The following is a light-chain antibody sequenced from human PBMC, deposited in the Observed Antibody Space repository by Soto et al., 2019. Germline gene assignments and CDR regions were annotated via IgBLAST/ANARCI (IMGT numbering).Light chain of an antibody. CDR2: GTT. CDR1: SSNIGAGYD. J-gene: IGLJ3*02. V-gene: IGLV1-40*01. CDR3: QSSDSSLSGSEV. Sequence: QSVLTQPPSVSGAPGQGVTISCTGNSSNIGAGYDVHWYQQVPGTAPKLLIFGTTNRPSGVPDRFSGSKSGTSASLAITGLQADDEADYYCQSSDSSLSGSEVCGGGTKLTVL.